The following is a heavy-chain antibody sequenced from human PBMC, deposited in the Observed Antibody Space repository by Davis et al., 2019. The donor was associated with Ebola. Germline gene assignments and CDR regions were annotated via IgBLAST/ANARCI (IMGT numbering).Heavy chain of an antibody. CDR1: GFTFSGSA. V-gene: IGHV3-73*01. D-gene: IGHD4-17*01. J-gene: IGHJ4*02. CDR3: TRRNGDFDY. Sequence: GESLKISCAASGFTFSGSAMHWVRQASGKGLEGVGRIRSKANSYATAYAASVKGRFTISRDDSKNTAYLQMNSLKTEDTAVYYCTRRNGDFDYWGQGTLVTVSS. CDR2: IRSKANSYAT.